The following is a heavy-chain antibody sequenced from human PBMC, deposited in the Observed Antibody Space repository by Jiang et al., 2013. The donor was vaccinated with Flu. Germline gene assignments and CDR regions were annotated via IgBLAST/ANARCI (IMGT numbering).Heavy chain of an antibody. Sequence: QLVESGGGLVKPGGSLRLSCVVSGFTFSNAWMSWVRQAPGKGLEWVGRIKSKAHGGTIDYAAPVKGRFTISRDDSSYTLYLQMNSLKIEDTAVYYCSTDTSGYGNYWGQGTLVTVSS. CDR3: STDTSGYGNY. CDR2: IKSKAHGGTI. D-gene: IGHD4-17*01. J-gene: IGHJ4*02. V-gene: IGHV3-15*01. CDR1: GFTFSNAW.